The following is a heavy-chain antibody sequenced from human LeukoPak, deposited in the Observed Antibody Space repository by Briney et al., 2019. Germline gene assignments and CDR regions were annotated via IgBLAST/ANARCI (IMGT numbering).Heavy chain of an antibody. V-gene: IGHV6-1*01. CDR3: ARGGYSSGWRLDY. CDR1: GDSVSSNSAA. Sequence: SETLSLTCAISGDSVSSNSAAWNWIRQSPSRGLEWLGRTYYRSKWYNDYSVFVKSRITINPDTSKNQFSLQLNSVTTEDTAVYYCARGGYSSGWRLDYWGQGTLLTVSS. J-gene: IGHJ4*02. CDR2: TYYRSKWYN. D-gene: IGHD6-19*01.